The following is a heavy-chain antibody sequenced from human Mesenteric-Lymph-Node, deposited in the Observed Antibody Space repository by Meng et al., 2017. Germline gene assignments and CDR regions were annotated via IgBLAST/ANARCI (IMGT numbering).Heavy chain of an antibody. D-gene: IGHD3-22*01. J-gene: IGHJ3*02. CDR2: IDSNGGTR. CDR3: ARANNNFYDSSGYRIHDAFDI. V-gene: IGHV3-64*01. CDR1: GFTFSNYA. Sequence: GESLKISCAASGFTFSNYAMHWVRQAPGKGLEYVSTIDSNGGTRYYATSVKGRFTISRDNSKNTLYLQMGSLIPEDTAVYYCARANNNFYDSSGYRIHDAFDIWGQGTTVTVSS.